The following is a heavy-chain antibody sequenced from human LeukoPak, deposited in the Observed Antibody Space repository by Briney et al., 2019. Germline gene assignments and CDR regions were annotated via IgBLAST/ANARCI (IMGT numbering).Heavy chain of an antibody. D-gene: IGHD2-15*01. CDR1: GFTFRSYW. J-gene: IGHJ4*02. CDR3: ARDQLYCSGGICYFDY. Sequence: GGSLRLSCAASGFTFRSYWMHWVRQAPGKGLVWVSRIKSDGSSITYAESVKGRFTISRDNAKNTLYLQMNRLRAEDTAVYYCARDQLYCSGGICYFDYWGRGTLVTVSS. V-gene: IGHV3-74*01. CDR2: IKSDGSSI.